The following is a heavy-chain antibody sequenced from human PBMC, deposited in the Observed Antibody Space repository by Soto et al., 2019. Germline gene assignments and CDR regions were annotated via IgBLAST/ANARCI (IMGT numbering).Heavy chain of an antibody. CDR1: GFTFDDYA. V-gene: IGHV3-9*01. J-gene: IGHJ3*02. CDR3: AKDTEVTTGAFDI. CDR2: ISWNSGSI. Sequence: GGSLRLSCAASGFTFDDYAMHWVRQAPGKGLEWVSGISWNSGSIGYADSVKGRFTISRDNAKNSLYLQMNSLRAEDTALYYCAKDTEVTTGAFDIWGQGTMVTVSS. D-gene: IGHD4-17*01.